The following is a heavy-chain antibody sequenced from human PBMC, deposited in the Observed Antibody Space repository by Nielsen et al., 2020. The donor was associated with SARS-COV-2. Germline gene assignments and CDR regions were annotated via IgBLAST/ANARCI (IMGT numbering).Heavy chain of an antibody. CDR1: GYTFTSYG. CDR3: ARVASGVVPGPLGIGMWYSYYYMDV. CDR2: ISANNGNV. D-gene: IGHD2-2*01. V-gene: IGHV1-18*04. Sequence: VSVKVSCKASGYTFTSYGITWVRQAPGQGLEWMGRISANNGNVKYAQNLQGRVTMTTDASTRTVYMELRRLRSDDTAVYYCARVASGVVPGPLGIGMWYSYYYMDVWGKGTTVTVSS. J-gene: IGHJ6*03.